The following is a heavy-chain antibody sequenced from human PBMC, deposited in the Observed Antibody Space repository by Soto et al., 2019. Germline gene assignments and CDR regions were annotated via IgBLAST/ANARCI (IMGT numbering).Heavy chain of an antibody. CDR3: AIDNSYSSESTDYARAAFDV. CDR1: GGTFTYSA. Sequence: QVQLVQSGAEVKKPGSSMKVSCQASGGTFTYSAINWVRQTPGQGLEWMGGIIPIFGTANYAQKFQGRVTIFADKSTSTDYMEMSSLRSEDTAVYYCAIDNSYSSESTDYARAAFDVWGQGTMVTVTS. CDR2: IIPIFGTA. D-gene: IGHD3-22*01. J-gene: IGHJ3*01. V-gene: IGHV1-69*06.